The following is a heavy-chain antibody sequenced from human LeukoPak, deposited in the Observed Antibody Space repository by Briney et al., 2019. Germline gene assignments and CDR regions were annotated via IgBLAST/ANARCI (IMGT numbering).Heavy chain of an antibody. V-gene: IGHV3-30*18. CDR1: GFTFSSYG. J-gene: IGHJ6*04. Sequence: PGGSLRLSCAASGFTFSSYGMPGVRQAPGKGREWGAVISYDGSNTYYADSVKGRFTISRDNSKHTLYLQMNSLRAEDTAVYYCAKDMDDFWRPLILPVDVWGKGTTVTVSS. CDR3: AKDMDDFWRPLILPVDV. D-gene: IGHD3-3*01. CDR2: ISYDGSNT.